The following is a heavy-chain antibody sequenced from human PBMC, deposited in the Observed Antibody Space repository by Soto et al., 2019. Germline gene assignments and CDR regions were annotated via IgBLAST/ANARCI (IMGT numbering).Heavy chain of an antibody. D-gene: IGHD1-26*01. CDR2: ISAGHSKV. V-gene: IGHV5-51*01. Sequence: PGEAMKISCKGSGYSFSTYRIAWVRQTREKGLEWIGIISAGHSKVRYSASFEGQVTISVDKSIATAYLQWNTLKASDTAIYYCARHSSGPNSHVDYWGQGTLVTVSS. J-gene: IGHJ4*01. CDR1: GYSFSTYR. CDR3: ARHSSGPNSHVDY.